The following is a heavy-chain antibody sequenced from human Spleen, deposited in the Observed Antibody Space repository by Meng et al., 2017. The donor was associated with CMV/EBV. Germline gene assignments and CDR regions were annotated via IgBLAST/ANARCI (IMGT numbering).Heavy chain of an antibody. V-gene: IGHV3-23*01. Sequence: GESLKISCAASGFTFTSSAMTWVRQAPGKGLEWVSGISGSAANTYYADSVKGRFTISRDNSKNTLYLQMNSLRAEDTAIYYCATDPADYYGSGSYWGYWGQGTLVTVSS. CDR1: GFTFTSSA. CDR3: ATDPADYYGSGSYWGY. CDR2: ISGSAANT. J-gene: IGHJ4*02. D-gene: IGHD3-10*01.